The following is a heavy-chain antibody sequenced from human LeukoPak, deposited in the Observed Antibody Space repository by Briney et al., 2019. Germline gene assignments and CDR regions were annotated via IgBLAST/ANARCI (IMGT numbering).Heavy chain of an antibody. D-gene: IGHD6-13*01. J-gene: IGHJ6*03. CDR2: IKSKTDGGTT. CDR1: GFTFSNAW. CDR3: TTESRSSWYYYYYYYMDV. Sequence: PGGSLRLSCAASGFTFSNAWMSWVRQAPGKGLEWVGRIKSKTDGGTTDYAAPVKGRFTISGDDSKNTLYLQMNSLKTEDTAVYYCTTESRSSWYYYYYYYMDVWGKGTTVTVSS. V-gene: IGHV3-15*01.